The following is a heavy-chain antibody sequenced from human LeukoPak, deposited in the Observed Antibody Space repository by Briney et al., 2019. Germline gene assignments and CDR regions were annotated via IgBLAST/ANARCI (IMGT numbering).Heavy chain of an antibody. D-gene: IGHD2-2*01. J-gene: IGHJ3*02. V-gene: IGHV1-18*04. CDR1: GYTFTGYY. CDR2: TSAYNGNT. CDR3: ARGAWVPAAKAFDI. Sequence: ASVKVSCKASGYTFTGYYMHWVRQAPGQGLEWMGWTSAYNGNTNYAQKLQGRVTMTTDTSTSTAYMELRSLRSDDTAVYYCARGAWVPAAKAFDIWGRGTMVTVSS.